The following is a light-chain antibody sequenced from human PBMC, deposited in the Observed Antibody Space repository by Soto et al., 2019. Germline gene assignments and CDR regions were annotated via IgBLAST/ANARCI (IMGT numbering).Light chain of an antibody. CDR3: QQYGTSPQG. CDR2: AAS. Sequence: EIVLTQSPGTLSLSPGERATLSCRASQSVSSSYLGWYQQKPGQAPRLLIYAASSRATGIPDRFSGSGSGTDFTLTISRLEPEDFAVYYCQQYGTSPQGFGPGTKVDIK. CDR1: QSVSSSY. V-gene: IGKV3-20*01. J-gene: IGKJ3*01.